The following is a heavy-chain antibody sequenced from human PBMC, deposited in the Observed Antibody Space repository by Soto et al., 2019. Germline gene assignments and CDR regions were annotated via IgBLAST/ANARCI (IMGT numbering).Heavy chain of an antibody. CDR2: IYYSGST. Sequence: PSETLSLTCTVSGGSISSRGYYWSWIRQHPGKGLEWIGYIYYSGSTYYNPSLKSRVTISVDTSKNQFSLKLSSVTAADTAVYYCARDGPITIFGVAHYGMDVWGQGTTVTVSS. V-gene: IGHV4-31*03. D-gene: IGHD3-3*01. J-gene: IGHJ6*02. CDR3: ARDGPITIFGVAHYGMDV. CDR1: GGSISSRGYY.